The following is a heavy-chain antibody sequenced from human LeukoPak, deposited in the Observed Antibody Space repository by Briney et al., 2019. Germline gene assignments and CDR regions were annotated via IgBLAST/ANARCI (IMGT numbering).Heavy chain of an antibody. CDR2: IYHSGST. Sequence: PSGTLSLTCAVSGGSISSSNWWSWVRQPPGKGLEWIGEIYHSGSTNYNPSLKSRVTISVDKSKNQFSLKLSSVTAADTAVYYCASRGAVAGTGFDYWGQGTLVTVSS. D-gene: IGHD6-19*01. CDR1: GGSISSSNW. V-gene: IGHV4-4*02. CDR3: ASRGAVAGTGFDY. J-gene: IGHJ4*02.